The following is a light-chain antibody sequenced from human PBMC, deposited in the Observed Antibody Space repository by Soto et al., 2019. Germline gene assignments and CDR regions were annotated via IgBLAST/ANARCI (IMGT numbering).Light chain of an antibody. CDR3: SSHAGSNNPFV. Sequence: QSALTQPPSASGSPGQSVTISCTGTSSDVGDYNHVSWYQQHPGKAPKLMIYDVNKRPSGVPDRFSGSKSGNTASLTVSGLQAEDEADSYCSSHAGSNNPFVFGTGTKLTVL. CDR2: DVN. V-gene: IGLV2-8*01. J-gene: IGLJ1*01. CDR1: SSDVGDYNH.